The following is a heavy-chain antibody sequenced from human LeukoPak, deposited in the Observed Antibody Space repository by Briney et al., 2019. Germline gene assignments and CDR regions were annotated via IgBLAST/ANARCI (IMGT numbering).Heavy chain of an antibody. V-gene: IGHV3-48*03. CDR3: ARGWYDSSGSADY. Sequence: GGSLRLSCAAPGFTFSSYEMNWVRQAPGKGLEWVSYISSSGSTIYYADSVKGRFTISRDNAKNSLYLQMNSLRAEDTAVYYCARGWYDSSGSADYWGQGTLVTVSS. CDR1: GFTFSSYE. D-gene: IGHD3-22*01. CDR2: ISSSGSTI. J-gene: IGHJ4*02.